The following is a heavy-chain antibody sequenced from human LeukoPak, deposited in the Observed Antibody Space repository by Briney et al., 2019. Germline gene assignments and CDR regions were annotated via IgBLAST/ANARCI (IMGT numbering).Heavy chain of an antibody. CDR2: IRSKAYGGTT. Sequence: SGGSLRLSCTASGFTFGDYAMSWVRQAPGKGLEWVGFIRSKAYGGTTEYAASVKGRFTISRDDSKSIAYLQMNSLKTEDTAVYYCTRGSRWGGPRVRVSGYSWHYYMDVWGKGTTVTISS. D-gene: IGHD3-9*01. V-gene: IGHV3-49*04. CDR1: GFTFGDYA. J-gene: IGHJ6*03. CDR3: TRGSRWGGPRVRVSGYSWHYYMDV.